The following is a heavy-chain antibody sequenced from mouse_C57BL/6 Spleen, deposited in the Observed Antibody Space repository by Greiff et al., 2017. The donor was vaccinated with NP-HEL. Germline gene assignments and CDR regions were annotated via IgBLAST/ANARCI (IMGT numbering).Heavy chain of an antibody. CDR3: ARAAQASGYYFDY. Sequence: QVQLKESGAELAKPGASVKLSCKASGYTFTSYWMHWVKQRPGQGLEWIGYINPSSGYTKYNQKFKDKATLTADKSSSTAYMQLSSLTYEDSAVYYCARAAQASGYYFDYWGQGTTLTVSS. V-gene: IGHV1-7*01. J-gene: IGHJ2*01. CDR2: INPSSGYT. CDR1: GYTFTSYW. D-gene: IGHD3-2*02.